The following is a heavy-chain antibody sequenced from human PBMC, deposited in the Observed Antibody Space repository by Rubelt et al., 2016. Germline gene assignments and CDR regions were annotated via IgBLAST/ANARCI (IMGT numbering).Heavy chain of an antibody. J-gene: IGHJ4*02. Sequence: TFTSYGMHWVRQAPGKGLESVAVIWSDGSNKDYADSVKDRFTISRDNAKNSLYLQMNNLRAEDTAVYYCARIRVGGLTLFDYWGQGTLVTVSS. CDR2: IWSDGSNK. V-gene: IGHV3-33*03. CDR1: TFTSYG. CDR3: ARIRVGGLTLFDY. D-gene: IGHD3-16*01.